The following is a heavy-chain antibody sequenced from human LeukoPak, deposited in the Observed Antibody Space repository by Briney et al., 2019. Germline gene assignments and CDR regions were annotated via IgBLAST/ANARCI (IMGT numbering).Heavy chain of an antibody. CDR2: LRFDGSSK. CDR1: GFTFSSYG. V-gene: IGHV3-30*02. Sequence: GGSLRLSCAASGFTFSSYGLHGVRQAPGKGLEWVAFLRFDGSSKYYVDSVKGRFTVSRDNPKNTLYLQMNSLRTEDTAVYFCAKTGERGEYYFDYWGQGTLVTVSS. J-gene: IGHJ4*02. CDR3: AKTGERGEYYFDY. D-gene: IGHD3-16*01.